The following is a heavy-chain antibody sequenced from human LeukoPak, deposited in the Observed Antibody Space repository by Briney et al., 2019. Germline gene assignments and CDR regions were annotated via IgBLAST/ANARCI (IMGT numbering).Heavy chain of an antibody. CDR2: ISSSGSTI. Sequence: GGSLRLSCAPSGFTFSDYYMSWIRHAPGKGLEWVSYISSSGSTIYYADSVKGRFTISRDNAKNSLYLQMNSLRAEDTAVYYCSMVTKGTFDYWGQGTLVTVSS. CDR1: GFTFSDYY. V-gene: IGHV3-11*04. CDR3: SMVTKGTFDY. J-gene: IGHJ4*02. D-gene: IGHD5-18*01.